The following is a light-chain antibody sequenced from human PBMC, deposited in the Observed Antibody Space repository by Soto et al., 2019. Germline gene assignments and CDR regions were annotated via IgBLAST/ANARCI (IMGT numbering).Light chain of an antibody. J-gene: IGKJ4*01. CDR2: AAS. V-gene: IGKV1-27*01. CDR3: QDYNTPVLT. Sequence: DIPMTQSPSSLSASVGDRVTITCRASQGIGDSLAWYQQRPGELPKLLIFAASTLQSGAPSRFSGSGSGTDFSLTISSLQPEDVATYYCQDYNTPVLTFGGGTKVEIK. CDR1: QGIGDS.